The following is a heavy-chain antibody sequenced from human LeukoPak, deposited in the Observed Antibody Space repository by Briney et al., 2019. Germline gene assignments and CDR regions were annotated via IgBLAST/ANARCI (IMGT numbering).Heavy chain of an antibody. D-gene: IGHD2-21*02. V-gene: IGHV4-39*01. CDR2: IYYSGST. CDR1: GFTFSSCW. CDR3: ASQTARDYYMDV. J-gene: IGHJ6*03. Sequence: GSLRLSCAASGFTFSSCWMNWIRQPPGKGLEWIGSIYYSGSTYYNPSLKSRVTISVDTSKNQFSLKLSSVTAADTAVYYCASQTARDYYMDVWGKGTTVTVSS.